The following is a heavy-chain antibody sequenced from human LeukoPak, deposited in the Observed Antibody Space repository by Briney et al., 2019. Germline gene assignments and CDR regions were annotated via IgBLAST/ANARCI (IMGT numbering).Heavy chain of an antibody. V-gene: IGHV4-4*07. D-gene: IGHD3-22*01. J-gene: IGHJ4*02. Sequence: SETLSLTRTVSGGSISSYYWSWIRQPAGKGLEWIGRIYTSGSTNYNPSLKSRVTMSVDTSKNQFSLKLSSVTAADTAVYYCARGLGDYYDTSGYEYYFDYWGQGTLVTVSS. CDR3: ARGLGDYYDTSGYEYYFDY. CDR1: GGSISSYY. CDR2: IYTSGST.